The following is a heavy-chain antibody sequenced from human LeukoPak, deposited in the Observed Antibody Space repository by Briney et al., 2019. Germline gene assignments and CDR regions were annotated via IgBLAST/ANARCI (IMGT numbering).Heavy chain of an antibody. D-gene: IGHD2/OR15-2a*01. CDR1: GGSISSSSYY. CDR3: DANSHRGAGAFDI. CDR2: IYYSGST. V-gene: IGHV4-39*07. Sequence: PSETLSLTCTVSGGSISSSSYYWGWIRQPPGKGLEWIGSIYYSGSTYYNPSLKSRVTISVDTSKNQFSLKLSSVTAADTAVYYCDANSHRGAGAFDIWGQGTMVTVSS. J-gene: IGHJ3*02.